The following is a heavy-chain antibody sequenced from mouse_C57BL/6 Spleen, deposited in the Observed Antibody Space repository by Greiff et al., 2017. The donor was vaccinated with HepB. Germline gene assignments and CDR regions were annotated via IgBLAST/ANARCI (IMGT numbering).Heavy chain of an antibody. V-gene: IGHV1-81*01. CDR1: GYTFTSYG. J-gene: IGHJ1*03. CDR2: IYPRSGNT. D-gene: IGHD1-1*01. Sequence: QVQLKESGAELARPGASVKLSCKASGYTFTSYGISWVKQRTGQGLEWIGEIYPRSGNTYYNEKFKGKATLTADKSSSTAYMELRSLTSEDSAVYFCARAGNYYGSFWYFDVWGTGTTVTVSS. CDR3: ARAGNYYGSFWYFDV.